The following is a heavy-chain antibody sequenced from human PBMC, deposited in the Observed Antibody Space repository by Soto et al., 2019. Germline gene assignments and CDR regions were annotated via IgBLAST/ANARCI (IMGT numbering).Heavy chain of an antibody. CDR1: GFPFTGYY. Sequence: QEQLVQSGAEVKKPGASVKVSCKTSGFPFTGYYVHWVRQAPGHGLEWMGWINPKDGGTDYAQKFQGRVIMTGDTSISTAYMDLGRLTSGDTAIYYCASGGGIRFVEWFLDFWGHGTLVAVSS. J-gene: IGHJ4*01. CDR2: INPKDGGT. CDR3: ASGGGIRFVEWFLDF. V-gene: IGHV1-2*02. D-gene: IGHD3-3*01.